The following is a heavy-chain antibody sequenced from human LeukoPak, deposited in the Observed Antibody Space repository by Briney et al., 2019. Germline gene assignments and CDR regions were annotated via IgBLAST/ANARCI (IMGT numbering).Heavy chain of an antibody. J-gene: IGHJ4*02. CDR2: IYYSDST. CDR3: ARPPLLDY. D-gene: IGHD2-21*01. CDR1: GGSLSNYY. Sequence: SETLSLTCSVSGGSLSNYYWSWIRQPPGKGLEWIGYIYYSDSTNYNPSLKSRVTISLDTSKNQFSLKLTSVTAADTAVYYCARPPLLDYWGQGTLVTVSS. V-gene: IGHV4-59*08.